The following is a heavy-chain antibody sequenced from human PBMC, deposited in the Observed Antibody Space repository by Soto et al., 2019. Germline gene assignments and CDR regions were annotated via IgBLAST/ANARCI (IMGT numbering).Heavy chain of an antibody. CDR2: IYYSGST. Sequence: PSETLSLTCTVSGGSISSSSYYWGWIRQPPGKGLEWIGSIYYSGSTYYNPSLKSRVTISVDTSKNQFSLKLSSVTAADTAVYYCARSGYSSGWYSYYYYGMDVWGQGTTVTVSS. V-gene: IGHV4-39*01. CDR3: ARSGYSSGWYSYYYYGMDV. D-gene: IGHD6-19*01. CDR1: GGSISSSSYY. J-gene: IGHJ6*02.